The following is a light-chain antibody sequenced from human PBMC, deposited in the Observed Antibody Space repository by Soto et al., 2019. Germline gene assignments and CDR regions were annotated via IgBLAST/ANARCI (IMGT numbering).Light chain of an antibody. V-gene: IGKV1-17*03. CDR2: AAS. Sequence: DIQMTQSPSAMSASVGDRVTITCRASQDISDFLAWFQQKPGEVPKRLIYAASSLESGVPSRFSGSGSGTEFTLTISSLQPEDFATYYCLQSNRYPRTFGQGTKVEIK. CDR1: QDISDF. J-gene: IGKJ1*01. CDR3: LQSNRYPRT.